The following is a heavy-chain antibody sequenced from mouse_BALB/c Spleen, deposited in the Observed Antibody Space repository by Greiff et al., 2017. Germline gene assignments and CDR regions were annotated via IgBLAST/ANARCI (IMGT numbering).Heavy chain of an antibody. CDR3: ARHWDYAMDY. V-gene: IGHV5-6*01. J-gene: IGHJ4*01. CDR2: ISSGGSYT. D-gene: IGHD4-1*01. Sequence: EVKVVESGGDLVKPGGSLKLSCAASGFTFSSYGMSWVRQTPDKRLEWVATISSGGSYTYYPDSVKGRFTISRDNAKKTLYLQMSSLKSEDTAMYYCARHWDYAMDYWGQGTSVTVSS. CDR1: GFTFSSYG.